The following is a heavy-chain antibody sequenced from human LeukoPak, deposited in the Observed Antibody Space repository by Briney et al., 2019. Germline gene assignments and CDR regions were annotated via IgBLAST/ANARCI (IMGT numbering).Heavy chain of an antibody. V-gene: IGHV3-66*01. CDR3: ARGEQDYYDSSGFDY. J-gene: IGHJ4*02. CDR1: GFTVSSNY. D-gene: IGHD3-22*01. Sequence: GGSLRLSCAASGFTVSSNYMNWVRQAPGKGLEWVSVIYSGGNTYHADSVKGRFTISRDSSKNTLYLQMNSLRAEDTAVYYCARGEQDYYDSSGFDYWGQGTLVTVSS. CDR2: IYSGGNT.